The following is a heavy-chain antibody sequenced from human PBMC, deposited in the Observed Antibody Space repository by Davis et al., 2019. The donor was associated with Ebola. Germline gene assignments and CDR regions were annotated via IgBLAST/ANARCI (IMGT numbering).Heavy chain of an antibody. J-gene: IGHJ4*02. V-gene: IGHV3-21*01. CDR3: ARARRVVVAATQGYFDY. Sequence: GGSLRLSCAASGFTFSSYSMNCVRQAPGKGLEWVSSISSSSSYIYYADSVKGRFTISRDNAKNSLYLQMNSLRAEDTAVYYCARARRVVVAATQGYFDYWGQGTLVTVSS. CDR2: ISSSSSYI. D-gene: IGHD2-15*01. CDR1: GFTFSSYS.